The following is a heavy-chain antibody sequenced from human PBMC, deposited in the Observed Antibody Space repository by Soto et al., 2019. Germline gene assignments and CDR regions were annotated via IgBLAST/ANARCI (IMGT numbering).Heavy chain of an antibody. J-gene: IGHJ6*03. CDR1: GGSISSYY. CDR3: ATTRQESESDYYYMDV. CDR2: IYYSGST. V-gene: IGHV4-59*01. Sequence: SETLSLTCTVSGGSISSYYWSWIRQPPGKGLEWIGYIYYSGSTNYNPSLKSRVTISVDTSKNQFSLKLSSVTAADTAVYYCATTRQESESDYYYMDVWGKGTTVTVSS.